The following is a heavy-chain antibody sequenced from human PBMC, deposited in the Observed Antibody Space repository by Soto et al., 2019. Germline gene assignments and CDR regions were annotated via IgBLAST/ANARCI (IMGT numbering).Heavy chain of an antibody. CDR3: AYLRGFTGYPGD. CDR2: IIPMFTSP. CDR1: GGSFSNYA. V-gene: IGHV1-69*13. J-gene: IGHJ4*02. D-gene: IGHD3-16*01. Sequence: GASVKVSCKVSGGSFSNYAISWVRQAPGQGLEWMGGIIPMFTSPNYAQKFQDRVTITANESTTTAYMRLSSLTYDDTAVYYCAYLRGFTGYPGDWGQVTLVTVSS.